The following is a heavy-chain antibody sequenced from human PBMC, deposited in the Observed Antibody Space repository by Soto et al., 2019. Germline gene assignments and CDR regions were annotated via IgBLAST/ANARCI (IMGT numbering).Heavy chain of an antibody. CDR2: IKSKTDGGTT. D-gene: IGHD3-22*01. Sequence: GGSLRLSCAASGFTFSNAWMRWVRQAPGEGLEWVGRIKSKTDGGTTDYAAPVKGRFTISRDDSKNTLYLQMNSPKTEDTAVYYCTTVDSRYSSGYYLSGHYWGQGTLVTVSS. J-gene: IGHJ4*02. CDR3: TTVDSRYSSGYYLSGHY. V-gene: IGHV3-15*01. CDR1: GFTFSNAW.